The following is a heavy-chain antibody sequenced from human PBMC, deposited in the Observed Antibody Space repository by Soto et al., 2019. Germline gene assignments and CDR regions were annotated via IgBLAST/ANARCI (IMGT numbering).Heavy chain of an antibody. CDR1: GFTFSSYD. CDR3: ARARTTANYYYYMDV. J-gene: IGHJ6*03. CDR2: IGTAGDT. V-gene: IGHV3-13*01. D-gene: IGHD4-4*01. Sequence: GSLRLSCAASGFTFSSYDMHWVRQATGKGLEWVSAIGTAGDTYYPGSVKGRFTISRENAKNSLYLQMNSLRAGDTAVYYCARARTTANYYYYMDVWGKGTTVTVSS.